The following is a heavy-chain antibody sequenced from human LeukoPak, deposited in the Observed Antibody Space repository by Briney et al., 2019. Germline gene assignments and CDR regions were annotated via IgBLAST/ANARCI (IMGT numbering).Heavy chain of an antibody. J-gene: IGHJ4*02. D-gene: IGHD5-24*01. CDR2: IYSGGNT. V-gene: IGHV3-53*01. CDR3: ARDGGKHRDGYNYAVGYFDY. CDR1: GFTVSRNY. Sequence: GGSLRLSCAASGFTVSRNYMNWVRQAPGKGLEWVSVIYSGGNTYYTDSVKGRFTISRDNAKNSLYLQMNSLRAEDTAVYYCARDGGKHRDGYNYAVGYFDYWGQGTLVTVSS.